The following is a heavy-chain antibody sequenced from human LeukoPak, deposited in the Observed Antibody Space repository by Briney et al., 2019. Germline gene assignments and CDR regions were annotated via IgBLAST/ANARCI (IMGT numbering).Heavy chain of an antibody. Sequence: ASVKVSCKASGYTFTSYGISWVRQAPGQGLEWMGIINPSGGSTSYAQKFQGRVTMTRDTSTSTVYMELSSLRSEDTAVYYCARYCSGGSCYDYWGQGTLVTVSS. CDR3: ARYCSGGSCYDY. J-gene: IGHJ4*02. D-gene: IGHD2-15*01. CDR2: INPSGGST. V-gene: IGHV1-46*01. CDR1: GYTFTSYG.